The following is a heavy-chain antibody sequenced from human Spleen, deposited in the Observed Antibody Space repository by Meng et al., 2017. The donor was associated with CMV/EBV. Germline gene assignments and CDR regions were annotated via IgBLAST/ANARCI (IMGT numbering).Heavy chain of an antibody. J-gene: IGHJ6*02. D-gene: IGHD3-3*01. CDR2: ISGSGGST. CDR3: ARGPPYYDFWSGYYGMDV. CDR1: GFTFSSYA. V-gene: IGHV3-23*01. Sequence: GESLKISCAASGFTFSSYAMSWVRQAPGKGLEWVSAISGSGGSTYYADSVKGRFTISRDNAKNTLYLQMNSLRAEDTAVYYCARGPPYYDFWSGYYGMDVWGQGTTVTVSS.